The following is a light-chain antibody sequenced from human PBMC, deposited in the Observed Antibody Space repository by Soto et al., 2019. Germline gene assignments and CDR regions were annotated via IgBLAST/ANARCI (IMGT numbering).Light chain of an antibody. CDR1: SSNIGSNT. Sequence: QSVLTQPPSASGTPGQRVTISCSGSSSNIGSNTVNWYQQLPGTAPKLLIYSNNQRPSGVPDRFPGSKSGTLASLALRGLQSEDEADYYCAAWDDSLNGPVFGGGTKLTVL. CDR2: SNN. CDR3: AAWDDSLNGPV. V-gene: IGLV1-44*01. J-gene: IGLJ2*01.